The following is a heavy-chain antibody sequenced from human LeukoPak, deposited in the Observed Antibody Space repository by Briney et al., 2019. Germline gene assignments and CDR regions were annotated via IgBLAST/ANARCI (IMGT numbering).Heavy chain of an antibody. CDR3: AKDLGTSKDYYYMDV. V-gene: IGHV3-30*02. CDR2: IRYDGSNK. CDR1: GFLFGGYW. D-gene: IGHD2-2*01. Sequence: GGSLRLSCAGSGFLFGGYWMHWVRQAPGKGLEWVAFIRYDGSNKYYADSVKGRFTISRDSSKNTLNLHMNSLRAEDTAVYYCAKDLGTSKDYYYMDVWGKGTTVTVSS. J-gene: IGHJ6*03.